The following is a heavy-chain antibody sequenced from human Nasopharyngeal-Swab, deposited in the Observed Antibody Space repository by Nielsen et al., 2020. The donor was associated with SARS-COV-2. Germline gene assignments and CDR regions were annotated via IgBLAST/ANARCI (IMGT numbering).Heavy chain of an antibody. Sequence: WVRQAPGQGLEWMGIINPSGGSTSYAQKFQGRVTMTRDTSTSTVYLELSSLRSEDTAVHYCARGAYYGSGSYFPYYYGMDVWGQGTTVTVSS. CDR2: INPSGGST. V-gene: IGHV1-46*01. CDR3: ARGAYYGSGSYFPYYYGMDV. D-gene: IGHD3-10*01. J-gene: IGHJ6*02.